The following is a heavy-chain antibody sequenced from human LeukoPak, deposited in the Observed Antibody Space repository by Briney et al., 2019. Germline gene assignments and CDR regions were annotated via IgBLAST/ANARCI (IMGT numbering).Heavy chain of an antibody. Sequence: SETLSLTCAVYGGSFSGYYWSWIRQPPGKGLEWIGEINHSGSTNYNPSLKSRVTISVDTSKNQFSLKLSSVTAADTAVYYCASPEQINNAFDIWGQGTMVTVSS. J-gene: IGHJ3*02. CDR3: ASPEQINNAFDI. D-gene: IGHD1-14*01. V-gene: IGHV4-34*01. CDR2: INHSGST. CDR1: GGSFSGYY.